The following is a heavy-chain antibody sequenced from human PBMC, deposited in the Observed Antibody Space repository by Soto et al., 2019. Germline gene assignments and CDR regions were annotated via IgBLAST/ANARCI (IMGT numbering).Heavy chain of an antibody. Sequence: PGGSLRLSCAASGVTFSNAWINWVRQTPGKGLEWVGRVKSKTDGGTTDFAAPVKGRFAISRDDSKNMVYLEMNSLKTEDTAIYYCTTDSYITSIIVRFDYWGHGTLVTVSS. CDR2: VKSKTDGGTT. V-gene: IGHV3-15*07. J-gene: IGHJ4*01. CDR1: GVTFSNAW. D-gene: IGHD3-22*01. CDR3: TTDSYITSIIVRFDY.